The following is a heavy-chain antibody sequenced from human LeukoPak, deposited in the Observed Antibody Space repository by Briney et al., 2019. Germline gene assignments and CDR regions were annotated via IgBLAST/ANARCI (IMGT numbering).Heavy chain of an antibody. CDR2: INHRGDT. J-gene: IGHJ4*03. V-gene: IGHV4-34*01. CDR1: GGSFSSYY. Sequence: SETLSLTCAVYGGSFSSYYWSWIRQSPGKGLEWIAEINHRGDTNYNPSVKSRVTISVDTSKNQFSPKVTSLTAADTAVYYCARGPTISETGYFDYWGQGTLVTVSS. CDR3: ARGPTISETGYFDY. D-gene: IGHD1-1*01.